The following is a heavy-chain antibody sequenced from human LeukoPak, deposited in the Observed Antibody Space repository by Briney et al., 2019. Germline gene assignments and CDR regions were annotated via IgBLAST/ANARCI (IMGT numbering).Heavy chain of an antibody. J-gene: IGHJ4*02. V-gene: IGHV3-23*01. Sequence: PGGSLRLSCGVSGFALSGTGMDGFRQTPGKGLGWLAAISGSGGCTYTADSVTARFTISRDNSKNALYLQMNSLRAEDTAVYYCAKGADFGVVIIGYFDYWGQGTLVTVSS. D-gene: IGHD3-3*01. CDR1: GFALSGTG. CDR3: AKGADFGVVIIGYFDY. CDR2: ISGSGGCT.